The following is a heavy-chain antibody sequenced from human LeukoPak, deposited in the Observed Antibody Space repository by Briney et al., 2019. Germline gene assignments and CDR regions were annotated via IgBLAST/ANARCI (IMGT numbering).Heavy chain of an antibody. V-gene: IGHV3-21*01. D-gene: IGHD6-19*01. Sequence: GGSLRLSCAASGFTFSSYSMNWVRQAPGKGLEWVSSISSSSSYIYYADSVKGRFTISRDNAKNSLYLQMNSLSAEDTAVYYCARVGSSGWDYYMDVWGKGTTVTVSS. CDR3: ARVGSSGWDYYMDV. J-gene: IGHJ6*03. CDR1: GFTFSSYS. CDR2: ISSSSSYI.